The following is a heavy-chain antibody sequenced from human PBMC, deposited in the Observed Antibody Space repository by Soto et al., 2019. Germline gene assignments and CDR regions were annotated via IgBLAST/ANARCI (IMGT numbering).Heavy chain of an antibody. Sequence: QVQLQESGPGLVKPSQTLSLTYTVSGGSISSGGTGSYWTWIRQLPGKGLEWIGYIYYTGNTYYNTSLKSRPTISIDTSENQFSLKLTSVTAADTAVYFCASGHDAYKVRYWGQGTLVTVSS. V-gene: IGHV4-31*03. CDR3: ASGHDAYKVRY. D-gene: IGHD1-1*01. J-gene: IGHJ4*02. CDR2: IYYTGNT. CDR1: GGSISSGGTGSY.